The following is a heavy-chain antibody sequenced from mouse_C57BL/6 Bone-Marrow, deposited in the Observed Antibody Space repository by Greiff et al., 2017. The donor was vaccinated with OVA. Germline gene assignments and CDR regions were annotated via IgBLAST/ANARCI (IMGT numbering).Heavy chain of an antibody. CDR3: ARAYPENY. V-gene: IGHV1-59*01. J-gene: IGHJ2*01. Sequence: QVHVKQPGAELVRPGTSVKLSCKASGYTFTSYWMHWVKQRPGQGLEWIGVIDPSDSYTNYNQKFKGKATLTVDTSSSTAYMQLSSLTSEDSAVYYCARAYPENYWGQGTTLTVSS. CDR1: GYTFTSYW. D-gene: IGHD2-10*01. CDR2: IDPSDSYT.